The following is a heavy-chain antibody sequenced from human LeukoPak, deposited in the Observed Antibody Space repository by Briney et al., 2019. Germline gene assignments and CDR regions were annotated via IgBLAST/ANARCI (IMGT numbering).Heavy chain of an antibody. CDR3: ARHGTMIVVAPRYFDY. J-gene: IGHJ4*02. CDR1: GGSFSGYY. CDR2: INHSGST. D-gene: IGHD3-22*01. V-gene: IGHV4-34*01. Sequence: PSETLSLTCAVYGGSFSGYYWSWIRQPPGKGLEWIGEINHSGSTNYNPSLKSRVTISVDTSKNQFSLKLSSVTAADTAVYYCARHGTMIVVAPRYFDYWGQGTLVTVSS.